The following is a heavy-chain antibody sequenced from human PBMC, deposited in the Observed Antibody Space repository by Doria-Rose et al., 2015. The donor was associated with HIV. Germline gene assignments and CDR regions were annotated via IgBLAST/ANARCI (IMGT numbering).Heavy chain of an antibody. Sequence: QVQLQESCAGLMKPSETLSLTCAVFGGSFSGYYWSWIPQTPGTGLEWIGAINHSGSTNYKTSLKSRITISLDTTKNLCSLKLSSVTAADTAVYYCARGLLRGGWNDVDYYYGMDVWCQGTTVTVSS. CDR3: ARGLLRGGWNDVDYYYGMDV. CDR1: GGSFSGYY. CDR2: INHSGST. J-gene: IGHJ6*02. D-gene: IGHD1-1*01. V-gene: IGHV4-34*01.